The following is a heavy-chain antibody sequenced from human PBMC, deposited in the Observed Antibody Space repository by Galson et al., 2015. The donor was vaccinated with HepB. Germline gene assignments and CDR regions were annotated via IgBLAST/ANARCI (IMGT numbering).Heavy chain of an antibody. V-gene: IGHV3-48*01. CDR3: ARVCSTNCYYFDY. J-gene: IGHJ4*02. D-gene: IGHD2-2*01. CDR2: ISSTSSTI. CDR1: GFSFRDYS. Sequence: SLRLSCAASGFSFRDYSMNWVRQAPGKGLEWVSYISSTSSTIYYADSVKGRFTISRDNAKNSLYLQMNSLRAEDTAVYYCARVCSTNCYYFDYWGQGTLVTVSS.